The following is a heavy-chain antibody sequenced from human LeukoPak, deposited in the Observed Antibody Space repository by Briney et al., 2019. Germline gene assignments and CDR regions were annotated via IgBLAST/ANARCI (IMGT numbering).Heavy chain of an antibody. D-gene: IGHD5-12*01. Sequence: SETLSLTCAVYGGSFSGYYWSWIRQPPGKGLEWIGEINHSGSTNYNPSLKSRVTISVDTSENQFSLKLSSVTAADTAVYYCARVRIVATIAYFDYWGQGTLVTVSS. J-gene: IGHJ4*02. CDR1: GGSFSGYY. CDR3: ARVRIVATIAYFDY. CDR2: INHSGST. V-gene: IGHV4-34*01.